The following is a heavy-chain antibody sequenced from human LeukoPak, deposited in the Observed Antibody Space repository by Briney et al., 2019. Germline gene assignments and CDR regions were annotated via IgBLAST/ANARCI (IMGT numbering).Heavy chain of an antibody. D-gene: IGHD5-12*01. J-gene: IGHJ4*02. CDR1: GGSFSGYY. CDR2: ISHSGST. V-gene: IGHV4-34*01. CDR3: AAQYSGYVRLDY. Sequence: SETLALTCAVYGGSFSGYYWSWIRQPPGKGLEWIGEISHSGSTNYNPSLKSRVTISVDTSKNQFSLKLSSVTAADTAVYYCAAQYSGYVRLDYWGQGTLVTVSS.